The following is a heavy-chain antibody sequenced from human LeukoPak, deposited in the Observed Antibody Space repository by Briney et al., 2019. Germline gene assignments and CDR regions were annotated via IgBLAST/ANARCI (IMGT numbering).Heavy chain of an antibody. CDR3: ARVPGYSSSWYVGAFDI. V-gene: IGHV1-2*02. CDR2: INPNSGGT. J-gene: IGHJ3*02. Sequence: VASVKVSCKASGYTFTGYYMHWVRQAPGQGLEWMGWINPNSGGTNYAQKFQGRVTMTRDTSISTACMELSRLRSDDTAVYYCARVPGYSSSWYVGAFDIWGQGTMVTVSS. D-gene: IGHD6-13*01. CDR1: GYTFTGYY.